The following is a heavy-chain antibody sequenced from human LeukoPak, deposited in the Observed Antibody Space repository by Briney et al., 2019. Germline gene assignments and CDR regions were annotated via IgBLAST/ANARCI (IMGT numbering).Heavy chain of an antibody. J-gene: IGHJ4*02. V-gene: IGHV3-30-3*01. CDR1: GFTFSSYA. D-gene: IGHD1-26*01. Sequence: GGSLRFSCAASGFTFSSYAMHWVRQAPGKGLEWVAVISYDGTNKYSADSVKGRFTISRDHSKNTLYLQMNSLRAEDTAVYHCARDSTDGVIPRELHPPFDYWGQGALVTVSS. CDR2: ISYDGTNK. CDR3: ARDSTDGVIPRELHPPFDY.